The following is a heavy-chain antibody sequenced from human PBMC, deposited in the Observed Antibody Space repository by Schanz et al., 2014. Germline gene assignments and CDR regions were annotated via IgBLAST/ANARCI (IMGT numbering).Heavy chain of an antibody. D-gene: IGHD3-10*01. J-gene: IGHJ4*02. V-gene: IGHV3-23*04. CDR1: GFTFSTSA. CDR3: ARIGGSVFDY. CDR2: ISASGGTT. Sequence: EVQLVQSGGGLVQPGGSLRLSCAASGFTFSTSAMSWVRQVPGKGLEWVSAISASGGTTYYADSVKGRFTISRDNSKNTLYLQMNSLRAEDTAVYYCARIGGSVFDYWAQGTLVTVSS.